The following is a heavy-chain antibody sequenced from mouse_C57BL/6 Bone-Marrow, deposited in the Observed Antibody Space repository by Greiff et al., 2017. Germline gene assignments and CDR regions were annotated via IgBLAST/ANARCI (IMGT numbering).Heavy chain of an antibody. J-gene: IGHJ1*03. D-gene: IGHD2-4*01. CDR2: ISSGGDYI. CDR1: GFTFSSYA. V-gene: IGHV5-9-1*02. CDR3: TREKVYYDYFDV. Sequence: VQLKESGEGLVKPGGSLKLSCAASGFTFSSYAMSWVRQTPEKRLEWVAYISSGGDYIYYADTVKGRFTISRDNARNTLYLQMSSLKSEDTAMYYCTREKVYYDYFDVWGTGTTVTVSS.